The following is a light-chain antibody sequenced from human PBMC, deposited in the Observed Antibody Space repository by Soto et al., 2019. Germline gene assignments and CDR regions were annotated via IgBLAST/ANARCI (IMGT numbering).Light chain of an antibody. Sequence: EKVMTQSPATLSVSPGERATLSCRASQSVGSTLAWYQQKPGQPPRLLIYDASTRATGIPARFSGSGSGTEFTLTISSLQSEDFALYYCQQYNKWPLITFGQGTRLEI. J-gene: IGKJ5*01. CDR2: DAS. CDR1: QSVGST. V-gene: IGKV3-15*01. CDR3: QQYNKWPLIT.